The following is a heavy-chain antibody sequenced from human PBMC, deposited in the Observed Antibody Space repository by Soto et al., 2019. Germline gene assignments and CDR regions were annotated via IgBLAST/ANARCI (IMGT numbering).Heavy chain of an antibody. V-gene: IGHV1-2*02. J-gene: IGHJ6*02. CDR3: ARVHSDYYYGMDV. Sequence: ASVKVSCKASGYTFTSYGISWVRQAPGQGLEWMGWISPNSGGTNYAQKLQGRVTMTRDTSISTAYMELSRLRSDDTAVYYCARVHSDYYYGMDVWGQGTTVTVSS. CDR1: GYTFTSYG. CDR2: ISPNSGGT.